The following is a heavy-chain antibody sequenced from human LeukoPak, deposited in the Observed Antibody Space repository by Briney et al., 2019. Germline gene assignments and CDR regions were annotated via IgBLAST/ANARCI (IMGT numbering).Heavy chain of an antibody. CDR1: GFTFSSYS. D-gene: IGHD7-27*01. CDR3: ARDGDYDAFDI. V-gene: IGHV3-21*01. J-gene: IGHJ3*02. Sequence: PGGSLRLSCAASGFTFSSYSMNWVRQAPGKGLEWVSSISSSSSYIYYADSVKGRFTISRDNAKNSLYLQLNSLRAEDTAVSYCARDGDYDAFDIWGQGTMVTVSS. CDR2: ISSSSSYI.